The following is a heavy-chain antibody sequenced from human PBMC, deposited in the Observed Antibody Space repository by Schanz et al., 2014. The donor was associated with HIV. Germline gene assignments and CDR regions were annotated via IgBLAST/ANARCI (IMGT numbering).Heavy chain of an antibody. D-gene: IGHD6-19*01. V-gene: IGHV1-69*01. CDR1: GGTFRSNA. J-gene: IGHJ6*02. Sequence: QVQLVQSGAEVQKTGSSVKVSCKASGGTFRSNAITWVRQAPGQGLEWIGHFNVMLSKINSAQKFQGRVSMTADPFTNTAYMEMRGLRFEDTAVYYCASGRRSGIGWRMDVWGQGTTVSVSS. CDR3: ASGRRSGIGWRMDV. CDR2: FNVMLSKI.